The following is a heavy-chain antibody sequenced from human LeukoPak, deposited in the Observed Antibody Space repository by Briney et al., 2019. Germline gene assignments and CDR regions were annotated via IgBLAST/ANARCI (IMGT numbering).Heavy chain of an antibody. V-gene: IGHV4-4*07. CDR2: IYTSGST. J-gene: IGHJ4*02. CDR1: GGSISNYY. D-gene: IGHD1-26*01. CDR3: ARIGGSYYEYYFDY. Sequence: SETLSLTCTVSGGSISNYYWSWIRQPAGKGLEWIGRIYTSGSTNYNPSLKGRVTMSVDTSKNQFSLKLSSVTAADTAVYYCARIGGSYYEYYFDYWGQGTLVTVSS.